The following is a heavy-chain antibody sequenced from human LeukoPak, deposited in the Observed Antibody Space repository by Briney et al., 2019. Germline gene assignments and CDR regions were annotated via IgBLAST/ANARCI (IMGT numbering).Heavy chain of an antibody. CDR2: IIPILGIA. J-gene: IGHJ4*02. V-gene: IGHV1-69*04. CDR3: ARDQGFYGSGSFDY. CDR1: GYTFTSYG. Sequence: SVKVSCKASGYTFTSYGISWVRQAPGQGLEWMGRIIPILGIANYAQKFQGRVTITADKSTGTAYMELSSLRSEDTAVYYCARDQGFYGSGSFDYWGQGTLVTVSS. D-gene: IGHD3-10*01.